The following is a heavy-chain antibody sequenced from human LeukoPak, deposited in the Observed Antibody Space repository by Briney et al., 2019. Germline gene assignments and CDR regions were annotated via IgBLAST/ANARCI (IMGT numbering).Heavy chain of an antibody. J-gene: IGHJ4*02. D-gene: IGHD1-26*01. CDR2: INPSGGST. Sequence: ASVKVSCKASGYTFTSYYMHWVRQAPGQGLEWMGIINPSGGSTSYAQKFQGRVTMTRDMSTSTVYMELSSLRSEDTAVYYCATDFSRYSGSSVPLLDYWGQGTLVTVSS. CDR1: GYTFTSYY. CDR3: ATDFSRYSGSSVPLLDY. V-gene: IGHV1-46*01.